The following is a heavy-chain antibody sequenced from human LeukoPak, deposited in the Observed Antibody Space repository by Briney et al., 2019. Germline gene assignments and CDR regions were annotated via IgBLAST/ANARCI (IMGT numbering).Heavy chain of an antibody. Sequence: SETLSLTCTVSGDSISNSGYYWGWIRQPPGKGLEWIGSVYYSGNTNYNPSLKNRVTISVDTSKNQFSLKLRSVTAADTAVFYCARQGYADFSPRPFDYWGQGTLVTVSS. CDR1: GDSISNSGYY. J-gene: IGHJ4*02. V-gene: IGHV4-39*01. CDR3: ARQGYADFSPRPFDY. D-gene: IGHD4-17*01. CDR2: VYYSGNT.